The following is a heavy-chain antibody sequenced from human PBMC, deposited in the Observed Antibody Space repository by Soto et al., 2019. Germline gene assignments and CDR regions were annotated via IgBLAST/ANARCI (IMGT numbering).Heavy chain of an antibody. CDR3: AALTYYDFWSGYYQIGLYYFDY. CDR2: IYYSGST. J-gene: IGHJ4*02. D-gene: IGHD3-3*01. Sequence: QLQLQESGPGLVKPSETLSLTCTVSGGSISSSSYYWGWIRQPPGKGLEWIGSIYYSGSTYYNPSLKSRLTISVDTSKTQFSLKLSSVTAADTAVYYCAALTYYDFWSGYYQIGLYYFDYWGQGTLVTVSS. V-gene: IGHV4-39*01. CDR1: GGSISSSSYY.